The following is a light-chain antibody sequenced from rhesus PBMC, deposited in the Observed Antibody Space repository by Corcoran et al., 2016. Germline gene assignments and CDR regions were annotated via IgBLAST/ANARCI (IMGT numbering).Light chain of an antibody. CDR2: QVS. CDR1: QSLVHSDGKTY. V-gene: IGKV2S8*01. CDR3: GQGTNVP. Sequence: DVVMTQSPLSLPVTPGQPASISCRSSQSLVHSDGKTYWNWLQQKPGQPTSRLIYQVSNRDAGVPDRFSGRWAGTDFTLKISRVEAGDVGVYYCGQGTNVPFGGGTKVELK. J-gene: IGKJ4*01.